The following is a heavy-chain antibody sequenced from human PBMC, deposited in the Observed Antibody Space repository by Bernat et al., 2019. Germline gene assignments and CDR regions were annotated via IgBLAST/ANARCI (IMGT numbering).Heavy chain of an antibody. D-gene: IGHD2-21*02. CDR3: AVYCGGDCYRAFDI. CDR2: ISSSGTTI. Sequence: EVQLVESGGGLVQPGGSLRLSCAASGITFSNYSMNWVRQAPGKGLEWLSHISSSGTTIYYADSLKGRFTISRDNAKNSLYLQVNSLRAEDTALYYCAVYCGGDCYRAFDIWGQGTMVTVSS. V-gene: IGHV3-48*01. J-gene: IGHJ3*02. CDR1: GITFSNYS.